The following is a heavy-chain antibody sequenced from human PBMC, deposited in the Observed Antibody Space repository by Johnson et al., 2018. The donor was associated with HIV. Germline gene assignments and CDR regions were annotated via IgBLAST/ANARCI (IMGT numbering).Heavy chain of an antibody. CDR3: ARDSLTASLDAFDL. J-gene: IGHJ3*01. Sequence: QVQLVESGGGLVKPGGSLRLSCAASGFTFSDYYMSWIRQAPGKGLEWVSYISSSGSLTYYADSVEGRFTISRDSAKNSLYLQMNSLGAEDTAVYYCARDSLTASLDAFDLWGQGTVVTVSS. V-gene: IGHV3-11*04. CDR1: GFTFSDYY. D-gene: IGHD2-21*02. CDR2: ISSSGSLT.